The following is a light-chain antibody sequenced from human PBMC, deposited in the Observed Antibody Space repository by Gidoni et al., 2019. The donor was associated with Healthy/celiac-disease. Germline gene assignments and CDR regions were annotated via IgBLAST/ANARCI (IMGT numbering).Light chain of an antibody. J-gene: IGKJ1*01. CDR1: QSVLYSSNNKNY. Sequence: DIVITQSPDSLSLSLGEIATINCKSSQSVLYSSNNKNYLAWYQQKPGQPPKLLIYWASTRESGVPDRFSGSGSGTDFTLTISSLQAEDVAVYYCQQYYSTPWTFGQGTKVEIK. V-gene: IGKV4-1*01. CDR2: WAS. CDR3: QQYYSTPWT.